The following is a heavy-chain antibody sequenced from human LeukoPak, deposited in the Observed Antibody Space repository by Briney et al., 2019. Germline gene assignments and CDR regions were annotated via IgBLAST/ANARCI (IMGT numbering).Heavy chain of an antibody. CDR3: AKGTGTTMHFDY. CDR1: GFTFSYHT. D-gene: IGHD1-7*01. J-gene: IGHJ4*02. Sequence: GGSLRLSCVASGFTFSYHTVNWVRQAPGKGLEWVSAISGSGGSTYYADSVKGRFTISRDNSKNTLYLQMNSLRAEDTAVYYCAKGTGTTMHFDYWGQGTLVTVSS. CDR2: ISGSGGST. V-gene: IGHV3-23*01.